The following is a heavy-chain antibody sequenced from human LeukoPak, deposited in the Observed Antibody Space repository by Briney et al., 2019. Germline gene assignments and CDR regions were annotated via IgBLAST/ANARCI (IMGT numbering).Heavy chain of an antibody. V-gene: IGHV1-2*02. CDR2: INPNSGGT. CDR3: ARDYSGSYEEFDY. Sequence: ASVTVSCKASGYTFTGYYMHWVRQAPGQGLEWMGWINPNSGGTNYAQKFQGRVTMTRDTSISTAYMELSRLRSDDTAVYYCARDYSGSYEEFDYWGQGTLVTVSS. CDR1: GYTFTGYY. D-gene: IGHD1-26*01. J-gene: IGHJ4*02.